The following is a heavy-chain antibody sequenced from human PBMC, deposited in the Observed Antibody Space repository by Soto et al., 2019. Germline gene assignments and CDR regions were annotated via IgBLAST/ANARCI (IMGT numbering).Heavy chain of an antibody. CDR3: ASNRYCSGGSCYSSYYYYGMDV. D-gene: IGHD2-15*01. V-gene: IGHV1-69*13. CDR1: GGTFSSYA. J-gene: IGHJ6*02. CDR2: NIPIFGTA. Sequence: SVKVSCKASGGTFSSYAISWVRQAPGQGLEWMGGNIPIFGTANYAQKFQGRVTITADESTSTAYMELSSLRSEDTAVYYCASNRYCSGGSCYSSYYYYGMDVWGQGTTVTVS.